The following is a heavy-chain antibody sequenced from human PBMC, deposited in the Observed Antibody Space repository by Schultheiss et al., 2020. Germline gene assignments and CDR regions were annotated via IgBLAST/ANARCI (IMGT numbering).Heavy chain of an antibody. V-gene: IGHV3-11*01. CDR1: GFTFSDYY. Sequence: GGSLRLSCAASGFTFSDYYMSWIRQAPGKGLEWVSYISSSGSTIYYADSVKGRFTISRDNSKNTLYLQMNSLRAEDTAVYYCAKDEGRITMVRGVPRHGMDVWGQGTTVTVSS. D-gene: IGHD3-10*01. J-gene: IGHJ6*02. CDR2: ISSSGSTI. CDR3: AKDEGRITMVRGVPRHGMDV.